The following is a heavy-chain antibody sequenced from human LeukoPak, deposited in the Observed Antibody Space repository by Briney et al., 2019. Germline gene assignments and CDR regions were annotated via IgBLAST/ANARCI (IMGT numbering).Heavy chain of an antibody. CDR3: TRDESSRDDSGGYHY. CDR2: VHFSGTT. J-gene: IGHJ4*02. D-gene: IGHD3-22*01. CDR1: SASVTSHH. Sequence: AETLSLTCAVSSASVTSHHWAWIRQPAGKGLEWVGRVHFSGTTTYNPPLRSRVAISLDKSKNELSLTLKSVSAADTAVYYCTRDESSRDDSGGYHYWGRGVLVTVSS. V-gene: IGHV4-4*07.